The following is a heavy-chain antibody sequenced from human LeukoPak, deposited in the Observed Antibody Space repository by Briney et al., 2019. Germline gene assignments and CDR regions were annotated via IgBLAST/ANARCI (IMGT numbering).Heavy chain of an antibody. CDR3: ARGSYWGYSYRYGTGDY. CDR2: IIPIFGTA. V-gene: IGHV1-69*13. D-gene: IGHD5-18*01. CDR1: GGTFSSYA. Sequence: ASVKVSCKASGGTFSSYAISWVRQAPGQGLEWMGGIIPIFGTANYAQKFQGRVTITADESTSTAYMELSSLRSEDTAVYYCARGSYWGYSYRYGTGDYWGQGTLVTVSS. J-gene: IGHJ4*02.